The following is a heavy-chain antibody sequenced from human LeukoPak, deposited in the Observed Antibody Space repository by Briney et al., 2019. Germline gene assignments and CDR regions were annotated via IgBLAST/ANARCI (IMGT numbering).Heavy chain of an antibody. J-gene: IGHJ6*03. D-gene: IGHD1-1*01. Sequence: SETLSLTCTVSGGSISSGSYYWSWLRQPAGTGREWIGRIYTSGSTNYNPSLKSRVTISVDTSKNQFSLKLSSVTAADTAVYYCARGVRNWNDDNYYYYMDVWGKGTTVTVSS. CDR1: GGSISSGSYY. CDR3: ARGVRNWNDDNYYYYMDV. CDR2: IYTSGST. V-gene: IGHV4-61*02.